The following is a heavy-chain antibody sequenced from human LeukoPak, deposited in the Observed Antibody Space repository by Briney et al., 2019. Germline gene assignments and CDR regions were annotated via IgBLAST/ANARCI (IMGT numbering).Heavy chain of an antibody. CDR2: ISGSGVTT. Sequence: GGSLRLSCAASGFPFTSYAMTWVRQAPGKGLEWVSAISGSGVTTYFADSVKGRFTISRDNSKNTLYLQMNSLRAEDTAVYYCAKRQWANWFDPWGQGTLVTVSS. V-gene: IGHV3-23*01. J-gene: IGHJ5*02. CDR3: AKRQWANWFDP. CDR1: GFPFTSYA. D-gene: IGHD1-26*01.